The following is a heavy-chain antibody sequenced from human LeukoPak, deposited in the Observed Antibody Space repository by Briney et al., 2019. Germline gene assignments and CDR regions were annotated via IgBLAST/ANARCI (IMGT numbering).Heavy chain of an antibody. CDR1: GESFTAYH. J-gene: IGHJ6*04. CDR3: ARRRVYHYYDSSPMDV. V-gene: IGHV4-34*01. CDR2: IHHSGST. Sequence: SETLSLTCVVYGESFTAYHWSWIRQSPGKGLEWIGEIHHSGSTNYNPSLKSRVTISIDVSKNQFSLKLSSVTAADTAVYYCARRRVYHYYDSSPMDVWGKGTTVTISS. D-gene: IGHD3-22*01.